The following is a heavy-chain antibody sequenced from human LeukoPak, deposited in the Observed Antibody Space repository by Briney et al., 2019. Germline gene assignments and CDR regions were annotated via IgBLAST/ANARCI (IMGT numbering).Heavy chain of an antibody. D-gene: IGHD3-10*01. CDR2: IYSGGST. J-gene: IGHJ4*02. CDR3: ARDRWMVRGVAPDY. V-gene: IGHV3-53*01. CDR1: GFTVSSNY. Sequence: GGSLRLSCAASGFTVSSNYMSWVRQAPGKGLEWVSVIYSGGSTYYADSVKGRFTISRDNSKNTLYLQMNSLRAEDTAVYYCARDRWMVRGVAPDYWGQGTLVTVSS.